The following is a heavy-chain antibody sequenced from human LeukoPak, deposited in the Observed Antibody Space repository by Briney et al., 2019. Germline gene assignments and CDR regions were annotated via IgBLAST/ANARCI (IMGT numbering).Heavy chain of an antibody. CDR3: ARGSRLRFPFDY. D-gene: IGHD3-3*01. CDR2: INHSGST. V-gene: IGHV4-34*01. CDR1: GGSFSGYY. Sequence: SETLSLTCAVYGGSFSGYYWSWIRQPPGKGLEWIGEINHSGSTNYNPSLKSRVTISVDTSKNQFSLKLSSVTAADTAVYYCARGSRLRFPFDYWGQGILVTVSS. J-gene: IGHJ4*02.